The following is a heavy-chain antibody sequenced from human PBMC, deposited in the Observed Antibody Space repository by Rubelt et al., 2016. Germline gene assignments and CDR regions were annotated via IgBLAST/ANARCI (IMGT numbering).Heavy chain of an antibody. D-gene: IGHD3-22*01. CDR3: TRGDYYDSSGTNEPDY. CDR1: GFTFGDYA. V-gene: IGHV3-49*03. J-gene: IGHJ4*02. CDR2: IRSKAYGGTT. Sequence: RLSCTASGFTFGDYAMSWFRQAPGKGLEWVGFIRSKAYGGTTEYAASVKGRFTISRDDSKSIAYLQMNSLKTEDTAVYYCTRGDYYDSSGTNEPDYWGQGTLVTVSS.